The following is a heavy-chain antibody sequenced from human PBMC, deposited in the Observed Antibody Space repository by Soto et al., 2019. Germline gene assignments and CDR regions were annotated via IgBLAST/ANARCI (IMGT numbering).Heavy chain of an antibody. CDR3: ARSRDYFDY. CDR2: INSGGSAI. J-gene: IGHJ4*02. V-gene: IGHV3-11*01. Sequence: VGSLRLSCAASVFTFSDYYMSCIRHAPGKGLEWLSYINSGGSAIYYADSVKGRFTISRDNAKNSLYLQMNSLRAEDTAVYYCARSRDYFDYWGQGTLVTVSS. CDR1: VFTFSDYY.